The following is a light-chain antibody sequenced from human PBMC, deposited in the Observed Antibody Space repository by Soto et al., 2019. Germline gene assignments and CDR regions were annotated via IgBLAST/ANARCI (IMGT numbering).Light chain of an antibody. Sequence: QSVLTQPASVSGSPGQSITISCTGTSSDVGNYNLVSWYQQHPGKAPKLMIYEGSKRPSGVSNRFSGSKSGNTASLTISGLQAEDEADYYCYSYVGSSTLLFGGGTQLTVL. CDR2: EGS. CDR3: YSYVGSSTLL. V-gene: IGLV2-23*01. CDR1: SSDVGNYNL. J-gene: IGLJ2*01.